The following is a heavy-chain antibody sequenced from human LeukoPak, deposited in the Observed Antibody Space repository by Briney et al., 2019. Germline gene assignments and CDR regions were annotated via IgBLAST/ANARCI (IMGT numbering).Heavy chain of an antibody. D-gene: IGHD6-6*01. CDR1: GFTFSSYA. CDR3: ARGYSSSSWSLFDY. V-gene: IGHV3-23*01. Sequence: GGSLRLSCAASGFTFSSYAMRWVRQAPGKGREWVSAISGSGGSTYYADSVKGRFTIARDNSKNTLYLQMNSLRAEDTAVYYCARGYSSSSWSLFDYWGQGTLVTVSS. J-gene: IGHJ4*02. CDR2: ISGSGGST.